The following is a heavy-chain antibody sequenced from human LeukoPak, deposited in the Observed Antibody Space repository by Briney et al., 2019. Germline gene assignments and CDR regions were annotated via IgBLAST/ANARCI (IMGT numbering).Heavy chain of an antibody. V-gene: IGHV1-69*05. CDR2: IIPIFGTA. D-gene: IGHD3-22*01. Sequence: ASVKVSCKASGGTFSSYAISWVRQAPGQGLEWMGRIIPIFGTANYAQKFQGRVTITTDESTSTAYMELSSLRSEDTAVYYCARDRVHYYDSGGYPEDDYWGQGTLVTVSS. CDR1: GGTFSSYA. CDR3: ARDRVHYYDSGGYPEDDY. J-gene: IGHJ4*02.